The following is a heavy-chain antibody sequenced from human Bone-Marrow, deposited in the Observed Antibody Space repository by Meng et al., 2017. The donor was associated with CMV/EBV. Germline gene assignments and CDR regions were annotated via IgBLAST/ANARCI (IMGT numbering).Heavy chain of an antibody. CDR3: ARDRPAPYLEWLLSHYYYGMDV. CDR1: GGSISSSSYY. D-gene: IGHD3-3*01. V-gene: IGHV4-39*07. Sequence: SETLSLTCTVSGGSISSSSYYWGWIRQPPGKGLEWIGSIYYSGSTYYNPSLKSRVTISVDTSKNQSSLKLSSVTAADTAVYYCARDRPAPYLEWLLSHYYYGMDVWGQGTTVTV. CDR2: IYYSGST. J-gene: IGHJ6*02.